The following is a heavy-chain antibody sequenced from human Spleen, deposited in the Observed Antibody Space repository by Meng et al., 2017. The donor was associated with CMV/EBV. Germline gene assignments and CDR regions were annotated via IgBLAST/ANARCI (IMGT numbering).Heavy chain of an antibody. V-gene: IGHV4-59*01. CDR1: GGSISSYY. CDR2: IYYSGST. J-gene: IGHJ3*02. Sequence: SETLSLTCTVSGGSISSYYWNWLRQPPGKGLEWIGYIYYSGSTNYNPSLKSRVTISLDTSKNQFSLKVSSVTAADTALYYCARDLDAYIGAFDIWGQGTMVTVSS. CDR3: ARDLDAYIGAFDI. D-gene: IGHD2-15*01.